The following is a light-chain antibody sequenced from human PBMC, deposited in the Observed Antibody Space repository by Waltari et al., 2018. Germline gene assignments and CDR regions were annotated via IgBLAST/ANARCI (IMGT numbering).Light chain of an antibody. V-gene: IGLV2-23*02. J-gene: IGLJ2*01. CDR3: CSYAGSSTFT. Sequence: RQHPGKATKLMIYGVYKRPSGISNRFSGSKSGNTASLTISGLRAEYEADYYCCSYAGSSTFTFGGGTKLTVL. CDR2: GVY.